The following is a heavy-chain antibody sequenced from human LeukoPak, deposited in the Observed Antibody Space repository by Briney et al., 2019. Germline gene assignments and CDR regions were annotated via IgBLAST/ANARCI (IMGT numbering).Heavy chain of an antibody. CDR1: GYTFTGYY. CDR3: ARDSLSGSYVNDY. D-gene: IGHD1-26*01. Sequence: ASVKVSCKASGYTFTGYYLHWVRQAPGQGLEWMAWINPSSGGTNYAQKLQGRVTMTTDTSTSTAYMELRSLRYDDTAVYYCARDSLSGSYVNDYWGQGTLVTVSS. V-gene: IGHV1-2*02. CDR2: INPSSGGT. J-gene: IGHJ4*02.